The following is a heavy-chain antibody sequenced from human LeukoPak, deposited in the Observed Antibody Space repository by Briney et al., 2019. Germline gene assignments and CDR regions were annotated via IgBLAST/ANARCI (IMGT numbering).Heavy chain of an antibody. Sequence: ASVKVSCKASGYTFTGYYMHWVRQAPGQGLEWMGWINPNSGGTNYAQKFQGRVTMTRDTSISTAYMELSRLRSDDTAVYYCARAPNRLIVPAAISWFDPWGQGTLVTVSS. V-gene: IGHV1-2*02. CDR1: GYTFTGYY. CDR2: INPNSGGT. CDR3: ARAPNRLIVPAAISWFDP. D-gene: IGHD2-2*02. J-gene: IGHJ5*02.